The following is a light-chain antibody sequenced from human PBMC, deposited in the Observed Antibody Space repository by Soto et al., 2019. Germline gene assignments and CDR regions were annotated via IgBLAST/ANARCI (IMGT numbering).Light chain of an antibody. Sequence: VVMTQSPLSLPVTPGQPASISCRSIQSLLHSNGYNYLDWYLQKPGQSPELLIYLGSNRASGVPDRFSGSASGTDFILKISRVEPEDVGVYYCMQALQTRTFGQGTKVDIK. CDR2: LGS. CDR1: QSLLHSNGYNY. CDR3: MQALQTRT. V-gene: IGKV2-28*01. J-gene: IGKJ1*01.